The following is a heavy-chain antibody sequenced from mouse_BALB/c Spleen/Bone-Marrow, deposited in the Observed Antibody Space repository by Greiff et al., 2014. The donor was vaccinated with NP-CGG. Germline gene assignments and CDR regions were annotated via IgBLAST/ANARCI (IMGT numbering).Heavy chain of an antibody. CDR2: IYPGNNDA. D-gene: IGHD4-1*01. V-gene: IGHV1-5*01. J-gene: IGHJ3*01. CDR3: ARNWDWVFAY. Sequence: VQLKESGTVLARPGASLRMSCKASGYTFTNYWINWIKQGPGQGLEWIGAIYPGNNDAKYTQKFKAKAKLTAVTSTSTADMELSSLTNEDSAVYYCARNWDWVFAYWGQGTLVTVSA. CDR1: GYTFTNYW.